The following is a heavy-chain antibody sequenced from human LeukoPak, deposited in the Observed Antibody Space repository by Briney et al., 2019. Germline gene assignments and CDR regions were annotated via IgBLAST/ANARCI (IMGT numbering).Heavy chain of an antibody. CDR1: GFTFSSYA. CDR3: ARGYGY. J-gene: IGHJ4*02. V-gene: IGHV3-64*01. CDR2: ISSNGGST. Sequence: GGSLRLSCAASGFTFSSYAMHWVRQAPGKGLEYVSAISSNGGSTYYANSVKGRFTISRDNAKNSLYLQMNSLRAEDTAVYYRARGYGYWGQGTLVTVSS. D-gene: IGHD3-16*01.